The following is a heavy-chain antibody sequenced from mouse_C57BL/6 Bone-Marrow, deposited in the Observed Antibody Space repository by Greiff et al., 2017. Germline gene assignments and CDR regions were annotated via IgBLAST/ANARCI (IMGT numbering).Heavy chain of an antibody. V-gene: IGHV1-26*01. CDR1: GYTFTDYY. CDR3: ARDRDGYDDYYAMDY. CDR2: INPNNGGT. J-gene: IGHJ4*01. D-gene: IGHD2-2*01. Sequence: EVQLQQSGPELVKPGASVKISCKASGYTFTDYYMNWVKQSHGKSLEWIGDINPNNGGTSYNQKFKGKATLTVDKSSSTAYMELRSLTSEDSAVYYCARDRDGYDDYYAMDYWGQGTSVTVSS.